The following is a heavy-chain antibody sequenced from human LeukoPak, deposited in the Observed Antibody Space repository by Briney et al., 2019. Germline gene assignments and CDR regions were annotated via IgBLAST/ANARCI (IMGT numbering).Heavy chain of an antibody. CDR1: GFTFSDYY. J-gene: IGHJ4*02. Sequence: PGGSLRLSCAASGFTFSDYYMSWIRQAPGKGLEWVSYISSSGSTIYYADSVKGRFTISRDNAKNSLYLQMNSLRAEDTAVYYCARSRSPFDWLLSYFDYWGQGTLVTVS. V-gene: IGHV3-11*01. CDR2: ISSSGSTI. CDR3: ARSRSPFDWLLSYFDY. D-gene: IGHD3-9*01.